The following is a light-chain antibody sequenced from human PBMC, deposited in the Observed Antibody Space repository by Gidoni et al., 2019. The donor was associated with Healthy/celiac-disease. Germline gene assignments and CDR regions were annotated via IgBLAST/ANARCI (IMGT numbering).Light chain of an antibody. CDR2: KAS. CDR3: QQCYSYPWT. Sequence: DIQMTQSPSTLAASVGDRATITCRASQSISSWLAWYQQKPGKAPKPLIYKASSLESGVPSRFSGSGSGTEFTLTISSLQPDDFATYYCQQCYSYPWTFGQGTKVEIK. V-gene: IGKV1-5*03. J-gene: IGKJ1*01. CDR1: QSISSW.